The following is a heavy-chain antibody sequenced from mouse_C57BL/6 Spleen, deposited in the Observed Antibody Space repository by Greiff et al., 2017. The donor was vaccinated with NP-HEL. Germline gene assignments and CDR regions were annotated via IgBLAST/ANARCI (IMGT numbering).Heavy chain of an antibody. Sequence: EVHLVESGPGMVKPSQSLSLTCTVTGYSITSGYDWHWIRHFPGNKLEWMGYISYSGSTNYNPSLKSRISITQDKSKNHFFLQLNSVTTEDTATYYCASGQRAMDYWGQGTSVTVSS. V-gene: IGHV3-1*01. CDR3: ASGQRAMDY. J-gene: IGHJ4*01. CDR1: GYSITSGYD. CDR2: ISYSGST.